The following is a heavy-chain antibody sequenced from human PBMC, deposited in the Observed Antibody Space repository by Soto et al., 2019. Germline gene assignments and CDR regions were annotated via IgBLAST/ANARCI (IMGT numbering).Heavy chain of an antibody. D-gene: IGHD3-9*01. J-gene: IGHJ6*02. Sequence: GESLKISCEGSGYSFSNYWIAWVRQMPGKGLEWMGIIYPADSDTRYSPFFQGQVTISADRYINTAYLQWSSLKASDTATYYCARKLHDKSVGGDYYYGLDVWGQGTTVTVSS. CDR3: ARKLHDKSVGGDYYYGLDV. CDR2: IYPADSDT. CDR1: GYSFSNYW. V-gene: IGHV5-51*01.